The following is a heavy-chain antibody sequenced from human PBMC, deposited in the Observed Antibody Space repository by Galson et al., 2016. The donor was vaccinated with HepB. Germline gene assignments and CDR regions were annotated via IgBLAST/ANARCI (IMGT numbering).Heavy chain of an antibody. D-gene: IGHD3-16*02. V-gene: IGHV3-9*01. CDR1: GFTFDGYA. Sequence: SLRLSCAASGFTFDGYAMHWVRKAPGKGLEWVSGINWNSHNLGYADSVKGRFTISRDNAKNSLYLHMNSLRAEDTAWYYCVKDIRLRLAELSSSFDCWGQGTLVTVSS. CDR3: VKDIRLRLAELSSSFDC. J-gene: IGHJ4*02. CDR2: INWNSHNL.